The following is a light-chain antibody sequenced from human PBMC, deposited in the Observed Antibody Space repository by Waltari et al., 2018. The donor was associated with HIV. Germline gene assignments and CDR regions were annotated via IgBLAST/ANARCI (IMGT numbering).Light chain of an antibody. V-gene: IGLV1-40*01. CDR3: QSYDSSLSGWV. CDR2: ANT. Sequence: QSVLTQPPSVSGAPGQRVSISCSGGSSNIGSGYDVHWYQQFPGRAPKVLIYANTTRPSGVSDRFSGSKSCYSASLVITGLQAEDDADYYCQSYDSSLSGWVFGGGTKLTVL. J-gene: IGLJ3*02. CDR1: SSNIGSGYD.